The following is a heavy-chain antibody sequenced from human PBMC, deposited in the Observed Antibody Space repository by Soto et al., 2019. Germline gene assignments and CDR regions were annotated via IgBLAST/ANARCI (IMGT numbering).Heavy chain of an antibody. CDR3: ARVEYGSGSYLHTFDY. Sequence: SETLSLTCTVSGGSIDSFYWSWIRQSPGKGLEWIGYIYYTGSTVYNPSLKTRVTISLDTSKTQFSLKLRSVTAADTAVYYCARVEYGSGSYLHTFDYWGQGALVTVSS. V-gene: IGHV4-59*01. CDR2: IYYTGST. CDR1: GGSIDSFY. D-gene: IGHD3-10*01. J-gene: IGHJ4*02.